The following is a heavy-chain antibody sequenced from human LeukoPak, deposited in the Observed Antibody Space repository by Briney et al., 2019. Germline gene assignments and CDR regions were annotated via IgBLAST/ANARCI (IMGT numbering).Heavy chain of an antibody. CDR3: ARVSGYYDTSLDY. D-gene: IGHD3-3*01. J-gene: IGHJ4*02. Sequence: ASVKVSCKASGYTFTGYYMHWVRQAPGQGLEWVGWINPNSGGTNYAQKFQGRVTMTRDTSISTAYMELSRLRSDDTAVYYCARVSGYYDTSLDYWGQGTLVTVSS. CDR1: GYTFTGYY. CDR2: INPNSGGT. V-gene: IGHV1-2*02.